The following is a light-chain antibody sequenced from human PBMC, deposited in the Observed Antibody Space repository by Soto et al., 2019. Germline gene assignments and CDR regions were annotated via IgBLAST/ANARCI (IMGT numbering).Light chain of an antibody. CDR2: DSD. CDR3: GAWDGSLSVVL. CDR1: SANIGSNY. V-gene: IGLV1-51*01. J-gene: IGLJ2*01. Sequence: QSVLTQPPSVSAAPGQKVTISCSGSSANIGSNYVSWYQHIPGTAPKLVIYDSDKRPSEIPDRFSASKSGTSATLDITELQTGDEADYYCGAWDGSLSVVLFGGGTKLTVL.